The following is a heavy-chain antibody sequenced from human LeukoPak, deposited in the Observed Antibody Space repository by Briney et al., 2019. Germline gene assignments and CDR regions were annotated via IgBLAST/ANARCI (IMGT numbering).Heavy chain of an antibody. V-gene: IGHV3-21*01. CDR2: ISRVSTYI. D-gene: IGHD2-21*02. CDR1: GFTFTDYS. J-gene: IGHJ6*03. CDR3: AREGGDGDYYYYMDV. Sequence: GGSLRLSCSASGFTFTDYSTSWVRQAPGKGLEWVSIISRVSTYIYYADSVKGRFTVSRDNAKSSLYLQMTSLRAEDTAVYFCAREGGDGDYYYYMDVWGKGTTVTVSS.